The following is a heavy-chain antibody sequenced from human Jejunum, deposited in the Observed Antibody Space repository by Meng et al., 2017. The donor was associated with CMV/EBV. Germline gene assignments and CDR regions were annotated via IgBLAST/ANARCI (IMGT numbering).Heavy chain of an antibody. Sequence: EVQLVESGGDLVQPGGSLRLSCAASGFTFSSYWMHWVRQVPGKGLVWVARIDTGGSRTDYADSAKGRFTISRDNVKNTLYLQMNSLRAEETAVYYCARDLGGGSGYWGQGTLVTVSS. V-gene: IGHV3-74*01. CDR2: IDTGGSRT. J-gene: IGHJ4*02. CDR1: GFTFSSYW. CDR3: ARDLGGGSGY. D-gene: IGHD3-16*01.